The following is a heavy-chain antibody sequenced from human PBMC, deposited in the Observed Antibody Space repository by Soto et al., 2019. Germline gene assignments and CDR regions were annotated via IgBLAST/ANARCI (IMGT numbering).Heavy chain of an antibody. D-gene: IGHD5-18*01. J-gene: IGHJ6*02. CDR1: GYSFSNYW. V-gene: IGHV5-51*01. CDR2: IYPGDSDT. CDR3: AXVHTNVLSPYYYYGMDV. Sequence: GESVKISCKGSGYSFSNYWIGWVRQMPGKGLEWMGIIYPGDSDTRYSPSFQGRVTISADKSISTAYLQWSSLKASDSALYYCAXVHTNVLSPYYYYGMDVWGQGTTVTVSS.